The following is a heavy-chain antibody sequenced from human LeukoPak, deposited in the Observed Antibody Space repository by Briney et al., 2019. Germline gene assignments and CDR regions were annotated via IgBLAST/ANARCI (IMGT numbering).Heavy chain of an antibody. CDR2: ISYDESKK. J-gene: IGHJ4*02. CDR1: GFILSNYV. V-gene: IGHV3-30*04. Sequence: GGSLRLSCATSGFILSNYVLHWVRQAPGKGLEWVAIISYDESKKDHADSVKGRFTISSDNSKNTLYLQMNSLRAEDTAVYYCGRDDHWGQGTLVTVSS. CDR3: GRDDH.